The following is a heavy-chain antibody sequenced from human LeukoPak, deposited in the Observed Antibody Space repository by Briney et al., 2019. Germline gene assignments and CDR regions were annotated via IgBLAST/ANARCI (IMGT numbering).Heavy chain of an antibody. CDR1: GFTFDDHA. V-gene: IGHV3-9*01. CDR2: ISWNSGII. Sequence: GGSLRLSCAASGFTFDDHAMHWVRQAPGRGLEWVSSISWNSGIIDYADSVKGRFIISRDNAENSLYLQMNSLRTDDTALYYCARDRGWWLAHFDYWGQGVLVTVSS. CDR3: ARDRGWWLAHFDY. D-gene: IGHD6-19*01. J-gene: IGHJ4*02.